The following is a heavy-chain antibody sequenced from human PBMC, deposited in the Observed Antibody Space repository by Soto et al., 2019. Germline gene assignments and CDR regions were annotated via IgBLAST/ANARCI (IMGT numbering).Heavy chain of an antibody. D-gene: IGHD1-26*01. CDR2: ISAYNGNT. Sequence: GQGLEWMGWISAYNGNTNYAQKLQGRVTMTTDTSTSTAYMELRSLRSDDTAVYYCARADYQILHNGFDTCGQGTFVTVYS. CDR3: ARADYQILHNGFDT. V-gene: IGHV1-18*01. J-gene: IGHJ5*02.